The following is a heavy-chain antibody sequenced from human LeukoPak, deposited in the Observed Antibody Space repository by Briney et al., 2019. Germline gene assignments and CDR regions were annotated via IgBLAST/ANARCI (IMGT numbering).Heavy chain of an antibody. CDR1: GTSFTPYY. CDR3: ARMTTGHDY. V-gene: IGHV4-34*01. J-gene: IGHJ4*02. CDR2: VNHSGYT. Sequence: PSETLSLTCGVSGTSFTPYYWSWIRQTPGEGLEWIGEVNHSGYTNMNPSLKSRVTISVDTSENQFSLMMTSVTAADTAVYFCARMTTGHDYWGQGTLVTVSS. D-gene: IGHD4-17*01.